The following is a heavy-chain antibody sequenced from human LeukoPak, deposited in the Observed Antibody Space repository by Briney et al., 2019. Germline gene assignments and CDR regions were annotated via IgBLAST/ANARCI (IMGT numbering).Heavy chain of an antibody. Sequence: PSETLSLTCTVSGGSISGYYWSWIRQPAGKGLEWIGRIYTSGTTNYNPSLKSRVTVSGDTSKNQLSLKLSSVTAADTAVYYCAREGLNMVRGVIPKEAWGWFDPWGQGTLVTVSS. CDR2: IYTSGTT. CDR3: AREGLNMVRGVIPKEAWGWFDP. D-gene: IGHD3-10*01. J-gene: IGHJ5*02. V-gene: IGHV4-4*07. CDR1: GGSISGYY.